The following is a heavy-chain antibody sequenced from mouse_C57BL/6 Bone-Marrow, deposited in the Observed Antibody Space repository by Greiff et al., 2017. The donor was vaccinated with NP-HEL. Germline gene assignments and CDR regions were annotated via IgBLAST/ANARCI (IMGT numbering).Heavy chain of an antibody. V-gene: IGHV7-1*01. J-gene: IGHJ4*01. CDR1: GFTFSDFY. D-gene: IGHD2-4*01. CDR2: SRNKANDYTT. CDR3: ARDRSFRPYYDYDDYAMDY. Sequence: EVQRVESGGGLVQSGRSLRLSCATSGFTFSDFYMEWVRQAPGKGLEWIAASRNKANDYTTEYSASVKGRFIVSRDTSQSILYLQMNALRAEDTAIYYCARDRSFRPYYDYDDYAMDYWGQGTSVTVSS.